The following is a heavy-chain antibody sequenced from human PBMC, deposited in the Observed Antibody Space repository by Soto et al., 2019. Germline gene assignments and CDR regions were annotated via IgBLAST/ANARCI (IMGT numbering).Heavy chain of an antibody. V-gene: IGHV3-74*01. CDR2: IHTDGSST. CDR3: ERKQRGFCYSTTGSPFDS. CDR1: GFTFSSYW. J-gene: IGHJ4*02. Sequence: EVQLVESGGGLVQPGGSLRLSCAASGFTFSSYWMHWVRQAPGKGLVWVSRIHTDGSSTIYADSVKGRFTISRDNAKNTFYLNMKSLRAEATAVYFCERKQRGFCYSTTGSPFDSWGQGTLVPVPS. D-gene: IGHD2-2*01.